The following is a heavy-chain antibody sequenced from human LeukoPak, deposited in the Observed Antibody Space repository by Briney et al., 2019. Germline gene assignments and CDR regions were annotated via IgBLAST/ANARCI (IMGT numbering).Heavy chain of an antibody. D-gene: IGHD4-11*01. V-gene: IGHV4-30-4*08. J-gene: IGHJ3*02. CDR2: IYYSGST. CDR3: AREYTNYVAFDI. CDR1: GGSISSGDYY. Sequence: SETLSLTCTVSGGSISSGDYYWSWIRQPPGKGLEWIGYIYYSGSTYYNPSLKSRATISLDTSKNQFSLKLSSVTAADTAVYYCAREYTNYVAFDIWGQGTMVTVSS.